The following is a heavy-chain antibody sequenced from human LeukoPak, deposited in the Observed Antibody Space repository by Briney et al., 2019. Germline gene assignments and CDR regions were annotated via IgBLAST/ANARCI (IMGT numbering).Heavy chain of an antibody. CDR3: VSWSSLNH. CDR1: GFMFSYSW. V-gene: IGHV3-7*01. CDR2: TNPDGSGK. Sequence: GGSLRLSCVGPGFMFSYSWMSWVRQPPGKGLEWVAHTNPDGSGKFYVDSVKGRFTISRDNAQTSLYLQMNSLRGEDTAVYYCVSWSSLNHWGQGTLVTVSS. D-gene: IGHD1-26*01. J-gene: IGHJ5*02.